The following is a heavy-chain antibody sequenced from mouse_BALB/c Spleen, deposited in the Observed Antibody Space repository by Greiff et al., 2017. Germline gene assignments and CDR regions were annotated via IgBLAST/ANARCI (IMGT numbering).Heavy chain of an antibody. J-gene: IGHJ4*01. D-gene: IGHD1-1*01. CDR2: IDPSDSET. V-gene: IGHV1S127*01. CDR1: GYSFTSYW. Sequence: QVQLQQSGPQLVRPGASVKISCKASGYSFTSYWMHWVKQRPGQGLEWIGMIDPSDSETRLNQKFKDKATLTVDKSSSTAYMQLSSPTSEDSAVYYCARGYYGSSYYAMDYWGQGTSVTVSS. CDR3: ARGYYGSSYYAMDY.